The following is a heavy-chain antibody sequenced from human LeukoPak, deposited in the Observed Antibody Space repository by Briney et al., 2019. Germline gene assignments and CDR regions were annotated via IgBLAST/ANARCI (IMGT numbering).Heavy chain of an antibody. D-gene: IGHD3-3*01. V-gene: IGHV3-23*01. CDR3: AKRIYDFWSGYYRRAENHFDY. J-gene: IGHJ4*02. Sequence: GGSLRLSCAASGFTFSSYAMSWVRKAPAKGLDWVSAISGSGGITYYADSVKGRFTISRDNSKNTLYLQMNSLRAEDTAVYYCAKRIYDFWSGYYRRAENHFDYWGQGTLVTVSS. CDR2: ISGSGGIT. CDR1: GFTFSSYA.